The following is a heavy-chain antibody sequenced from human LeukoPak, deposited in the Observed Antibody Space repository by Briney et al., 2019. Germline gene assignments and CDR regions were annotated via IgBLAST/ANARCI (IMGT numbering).Heavy chain of an antibody. J-gene: IGHJ4*02. Sequence: GGSLRLSCAASGFTVSSYGMTWVRQAPGXGLEWVSAISISGAGTAYTDSVKGRFTISRDNSENTLYLQMNSLRAEDTAVYYCATKDSGGGTYGPFDYWGQGTLVTVSS. V-gene: IGHV3-23*01. CDR2: ISISGAGT. CDR1: GFTVSSYG. CDR3: ATKDSGGGTYGPFDY. D-gene: IGHD1-26*01.